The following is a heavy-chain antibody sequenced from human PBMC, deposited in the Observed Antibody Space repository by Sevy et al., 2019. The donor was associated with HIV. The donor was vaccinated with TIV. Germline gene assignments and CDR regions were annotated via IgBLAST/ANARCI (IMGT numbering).Heavy chain of an antibody. CDR2: IRSKAYGGTT. Sequence: GGSLRLSCTASGFTFGDYAMSWFRQAPGKGLEWVGFIRSKAYGGTTEYAASVKGRFTISGDDSKSIAYLQMNSLKTEDTAVYYCTSDEKRGWLRGFDYWGQGTLVTVSS. J-gene: IGHJ4*02. V-gene: IGHV3-49*03. D-gene: IGHD3-22*01. CDR3: TSDEKRGWLRGFDY. CDR1: GFTFGDYA.